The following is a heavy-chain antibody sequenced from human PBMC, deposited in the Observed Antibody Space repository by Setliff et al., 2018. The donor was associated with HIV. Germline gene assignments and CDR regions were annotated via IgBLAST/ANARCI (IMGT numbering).Heavy chain of an antibody. CDR3: ARDYFGSLDY. D-gene: IGHD3-10*01. J-gene: IGHJ4*02. V-gene: IGHV1-24*01. CDR1: SSILTQFS. CDR2: FDPEDDET. Sequence: ASVKVSCKVSSSILTQFSIHWVRQAPGKGLEWMGGFDPEDDETVYAQKFQGRVTMTEDTSTDTAYMELSSLTSEDTAMYYCARDYFGSLDYWGQGTLVTVSS.